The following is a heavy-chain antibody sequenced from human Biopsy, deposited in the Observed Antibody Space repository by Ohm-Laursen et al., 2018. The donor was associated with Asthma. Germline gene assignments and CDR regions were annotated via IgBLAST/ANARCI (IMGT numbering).Heavy chain of an antibody. V-gene: IGHV3-30*01. CDR3: VRDGTDDAFDI. CDR1: GFSFSNFA. Sequence: SLRLSCAAFGFSFSNFAIHWVRQAPGKGLEWVGVISKDASTQDYADSVKGRFTMARDNSKNTLDLQMNSLREEDTAVYYCVRDGTDDAFDIWGQGTVVSVPS. CDR2: ISKDASTQ. D-gene: IGHD1-1*01. J-gene: IGHJ3*02.